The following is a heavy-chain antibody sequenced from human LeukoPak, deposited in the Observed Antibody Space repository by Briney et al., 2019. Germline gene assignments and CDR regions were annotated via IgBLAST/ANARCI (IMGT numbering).Heavy chain of an antibody. J-gene: IGHJ3*02. D-gene: IGHD1-14*01. V-gene: IGHV3-9*01. CDR1: GFTFDDYA. CDR3: AKGVGIKPGAFDI. CDR2: ISWNSGSI. Sequence: GGSLRLSCAASGFTFDDYAMHWVRQAPGKGLEWVSGISWNSGSIGYADSVKGRFTISRDNAKNSLYLQMNSLRAEGTALYYCAKGVGIKPGAFDIWGQGTMVTVSS.